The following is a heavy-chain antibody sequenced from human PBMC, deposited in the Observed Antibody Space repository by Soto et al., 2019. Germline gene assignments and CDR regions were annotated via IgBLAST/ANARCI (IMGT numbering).Heavy chain of an antibody. V-gene: IGHV4-34*01. CDR2: INHSGST. CDR3: ARGIVVVVAANPGGWFGP. Sequence: LTCAVYGGSFSGYYWSWIRQPPGKGLEWVGEINHSGSTNYNPSLKSRVTISVDTSKNQFSLKLSSVTAADTAVYYCARGIVVVVAANPGGWFGPWGQGTLVTVSS. CDR1: GGSFSGYY. J-gene: IGHJ5*02. D-gene: IGHD2-15*01.